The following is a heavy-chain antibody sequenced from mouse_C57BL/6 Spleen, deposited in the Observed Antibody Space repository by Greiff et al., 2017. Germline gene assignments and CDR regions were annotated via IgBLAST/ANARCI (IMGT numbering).Heavy chain of an antibody. CDR1: GYAFTNYL. D-gene: IGHD1-2*01. J-gene: IGHJ4*01. V-gene: IGHV1-54*01. CDR3: ARSKGYGSYYYAMAY. Sequence: VQLQQSGAELVRPGTSVKVSCKASGYAFTNYLIEWVKQRPGQGLEWIGVINPGSGGTNYNEKFKGKATLTADKSSSTAYMQLSSLTSEDSAVYFCARSKGYGSYYYAMAYWGQGTSVTVSS. CDR2: INPGSGGT.